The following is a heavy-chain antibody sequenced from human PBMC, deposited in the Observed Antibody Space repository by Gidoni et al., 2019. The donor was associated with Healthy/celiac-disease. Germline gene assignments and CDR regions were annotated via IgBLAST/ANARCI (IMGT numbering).Heavy chain of an antibody. CDR2: IKQDGSEK. J-gene: IGHJ6*02. CDR1: GFTFSSYW. Sequence: EVQLVESGGGLVQPGGSLRLSCAASGFTFSSYWMSWVRQAPGKGLEGVANIKQDGSEKYYVDSVKGRFTISRDNAKNSLYLQMNSLRAEDTAVYYCARDSAPNYYYYYGMDVWGQGTTVTVSS. D-gene: IGHD6-25*01. V-gene: IGHV3-7*01. CDR3: ARDSAPNYYYYYGMDV.